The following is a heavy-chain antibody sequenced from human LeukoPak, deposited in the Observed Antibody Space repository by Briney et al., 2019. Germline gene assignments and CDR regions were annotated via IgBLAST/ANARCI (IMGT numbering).Heavy chain of an antibody. Sequence: SQTLSLTCTVSGGSISSGDYYWSWIRQPPGKGRGWIGYIYYSGSTYYNPSLKSRVTISVDTSKNQFSLKLSSVTAADTAVYYCASRESTLRFLEWLFEPSFDYWGQGTLVTVSS. J-gene: IGHJ4*02. CDR2: IYYSGST. D-gene: IGHD3-3*01. CDR1: GGSISSGDYY. V-gene: IGHV4-30-4*08. CDR3: ASRESTLRFLEWLFEPSFDY.